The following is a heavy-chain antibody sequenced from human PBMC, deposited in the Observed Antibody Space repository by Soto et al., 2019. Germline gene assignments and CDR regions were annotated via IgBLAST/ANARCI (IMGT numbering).Heavy chain of an antibody. CDR2: ISYDGSNK. J-gene: IGHJ4*02. D-gene: IGHD2-2*01. CDR3: ARGTVSGFDY. V-gene: IGHV3-30-3*01. CDR1: GFTFSSYA. Sequence: QVQLVESGGGVVQPGRSLRLSCAASGFTFSSYAMHWVRQAPGKGLEWVAVISYDGSNKYYADSVKGRFTISRDNSKNTLYLQMNSLRAEDTAVYYCARGTVSGFDYRGQGTLVTVSS.